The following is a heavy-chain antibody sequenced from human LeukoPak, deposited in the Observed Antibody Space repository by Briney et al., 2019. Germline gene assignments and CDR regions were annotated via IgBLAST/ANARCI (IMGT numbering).Heavy chain of an antibody. D-gene: IGHD2-15*01. Sequence: GSLRLSCAASGFTFSSYWMSWVRQATRKGLEWVANIKQARSEKYYVDSVKGRFTITREKATTTMHPQMNSLRREDPAVNYYVRDRACSGGSWYVDYCYYYGMDVWGKGTTVTVSS. CDR1: GFTFSSYW. V-gene: IGHV3-7*03. CDR3: VRDRACSGGSWYVDYCYYYGMDV. J-gene: IGHJ6*04. CDR2: IKQARSEK.